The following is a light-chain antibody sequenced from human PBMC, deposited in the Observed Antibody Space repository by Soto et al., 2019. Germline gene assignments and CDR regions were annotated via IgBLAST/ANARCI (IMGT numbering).Light chain of an antibody. J-gene: IGKJ1*01. V-gene: IGKV1-5*03. CDR1: QNINNY. Sequence: DIQMTQSPSSLSASVGDRVTITCRASQNINNYLSWYQQRPGKAPKLLIHKASSLQSGVPSRFSGSGSGTDFTLTISSLHPDDFATYYCQQYNSYSPTFGQGTKVDIK. CDR2: KAS. CDR3: QQYNSYSPT.